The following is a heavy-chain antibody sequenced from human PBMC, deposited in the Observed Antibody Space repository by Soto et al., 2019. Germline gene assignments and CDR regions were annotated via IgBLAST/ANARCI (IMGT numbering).Heavy chain of an antibody. J-gene: IGHJ6*02. CDR1: GGTFSSYA. CDR2: IIPIFGTA. V-gene: IGHV1-69*12. Sequence: QVQLVQSGAEVKKPGSSVKVSCKASGGTFSSYAISWVRQAPGQGLEWMGGIIPIFGTANYAQKFQGRVTSPADESTSTAYIELSSLRSEDTAVYYCARVQRGYSYGWYGMDVWGQGTTVTVSS. D-gene: IGHD5-18*01. CDR3: ARVQRGYSYGWYGMDV.